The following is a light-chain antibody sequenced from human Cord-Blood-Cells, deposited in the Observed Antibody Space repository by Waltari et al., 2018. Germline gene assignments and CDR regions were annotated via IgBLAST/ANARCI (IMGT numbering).Light chain of an antibody. J-gene: IGLJ3*02. CDR2: LEGSGSY. CDR3: ETWDSNIGV. Sequence: QPVLTQSSSASASLGSSVKLPCTLSSGDSSYIIAWHQQQPGKAPRYMMKLEGSGSYNKGSGVPDRCSGSSSGADPYSSISSLQSEDEADYNCETWDSNIGVFGGETKMTVL. CDR1: SGDSSYI. V-gene: IGLV4-60*03.